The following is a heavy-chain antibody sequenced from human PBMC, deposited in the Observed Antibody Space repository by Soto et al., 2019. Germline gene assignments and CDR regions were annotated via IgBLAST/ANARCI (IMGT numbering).Heavy chain of an antibody. V-gene: IGHV3-33*01. CDR2: IWYDGSNK. CDR3: ARQTTARYYYGMDV. J-gene: IGHJ6*02. Sequence: GGSLRLSCAASGFTFSSYGMHWVRQAPGKGLEWVAVIWYDGSNKYYADSVKGRFTISRDNSKNTLYLQMNSLRAEDTAVYYCARQTTARYYYGMDVWGQGTTVTVSS. D-gene: IGHD4-4*01. CDR1: GFTFSSYG.